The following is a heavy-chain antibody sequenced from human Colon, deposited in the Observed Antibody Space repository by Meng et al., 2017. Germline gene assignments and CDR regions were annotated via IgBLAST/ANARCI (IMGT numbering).Heavy chain of an antibody. Sequence: HVLLKHGAAVLLRPSRTLSPTDAAYCGSFSGDFCSWIRPPPRNGLGWIGDSNHGASTTYNPSLKSRVTISADTSKTQFSLKLSSVTAADTAVYYCATGLRHGGWFDPWGPGTLVTVSS. CDR2: SNHGAST. V-gene: IGHV4-34*01. D-gene: IGHD4-17*01. J-gene: IGHJ5*02. CDR3: ATGLRHGGWFDP. CDR1: CGSFSGDF.